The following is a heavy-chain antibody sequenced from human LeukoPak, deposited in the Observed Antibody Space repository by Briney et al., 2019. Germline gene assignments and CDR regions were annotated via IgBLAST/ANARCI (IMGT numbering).Heavy chain of an antibody. Sequence: SLRFSCASSDFTSSSYEINWVRQAPGKGLERVGFISYDGSNKYYPDSVKGRFTISRDNSKNTLYLQMNSLRAEDTAVYYCARGEPWLVLDYWGQGTLVTVSS. J-gene: IGHJ4*02. CDR1: DFTSSSYE. CDR3: ARGEPWLVLDY. CDR2: ISYDGSNK. V-gene: IGHV3-30-3*01. D-gene: IGHD6-19*01.